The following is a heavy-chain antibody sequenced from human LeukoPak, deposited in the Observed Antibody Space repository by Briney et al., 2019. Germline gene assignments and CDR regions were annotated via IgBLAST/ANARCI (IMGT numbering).Heavy chain of an antibody. D-gene: IGHD5-18*01. J-gene: IGHJ6*02. CDR2: INHSGST. CDR1: GGSFSGYY. V-gene: IGHV4-34*01. CDR3: ARVPAMDGNYYYYYGMDV. Sequence: PSETLSLTCAVYGGSFSGYYWSWIRQPPGKGLEWIGEINHSGSTNYNPSLKSRVTISVDTSKNQFSLKVSSVTAADTAVYYCARVPAMDGNYYYYYGMDVWGQGTTVTVSS.